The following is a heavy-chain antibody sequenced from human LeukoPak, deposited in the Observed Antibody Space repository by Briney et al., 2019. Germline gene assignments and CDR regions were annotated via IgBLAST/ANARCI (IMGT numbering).Heavy chain of an antibody. CDR2: INSDGSST. Sequence: GGSLRLSCAASGFTFSSYWMHWVRQAPGKGLVWVSRINSDGSSTSYADSVKGRFTISRDNAKNTLYLQMNSLRAEDTAVYYCARARTTTVTTGFDPWGREPWSPSPQ. J-gene: IGHJ5*02. CDR3: ARARTTTVTTGFDP. CDR1: GFTFSSYW. D-gene: IGHD4-11*01. V-gene: IGHV3-74*01.